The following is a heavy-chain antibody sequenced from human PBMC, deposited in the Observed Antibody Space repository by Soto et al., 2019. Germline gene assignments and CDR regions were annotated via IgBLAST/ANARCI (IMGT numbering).Heavy chain of an antibody. V-gene: IGHV3-21*01. CDR1: GFTFSSYS. J-gene: IGHJ3*02. CDR2: ISSSSSYI. CDR3: AREIPESSPGAFDI. Sequence: GGSLRLSCAASGFTFSSYSMNWVRQAPGKGLEWVSSISSSSSYIYYADSVKGRFTISRDNSKNTLYLQMNSLRAEDTAVYYCAREIPESSPGAFDIWGQGTMVTVSS. D-gene: IGHD6-6*01.